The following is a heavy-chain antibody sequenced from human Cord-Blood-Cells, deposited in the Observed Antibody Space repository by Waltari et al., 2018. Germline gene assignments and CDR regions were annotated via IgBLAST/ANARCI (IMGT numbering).Heavy chain of an antibody. D-gene: IGHD3-10*01. CDR3: ARGRVWFRENGRDY. Sequence: QVQLVESGGGVVQPGRSLRLSCAASGFTFSSYAMHWVRQAPGKGLEWVAVISYDGSNKYYADSVKGRFTISRDNSKNTLYLQMNSLRAEDTAVYYCARGRVWFRENGRDYWGQGTLVTVSS. CDR1: GFTFSSYA. J-gene: IGHJ4*02. CDR2: ISYDGSNK. V-gene: IGHV3-30-3*01.